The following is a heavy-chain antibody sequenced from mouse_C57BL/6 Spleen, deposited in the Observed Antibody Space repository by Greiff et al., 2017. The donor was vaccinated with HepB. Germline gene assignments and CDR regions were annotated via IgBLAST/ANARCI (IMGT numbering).Heavy chain of an antibody. V-gene: IGHV5-6*02. Sequence: EVKLVESGGDLVKPGGSLKLSCAASGFTFSSYGMSWVRQTPDKRLEWVATISSCGSYTYYPDSVKGRFTISRDNAKNTLYLQMSSLKSEDTAMYDCARRLYDYDRFFDYWGQGTTLTVSS. CDR3: ARRLYDYDRFFDY. CDR2: ISSCGSYT. J-gene: IGHJ2*01. CDR1: GFTFSSYG. D-gene: IGHD2-4*01.